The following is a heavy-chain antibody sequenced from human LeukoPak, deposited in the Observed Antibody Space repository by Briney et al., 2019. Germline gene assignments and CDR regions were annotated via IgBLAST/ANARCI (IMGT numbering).Heavy chain of an antibody. CDR1: GGSFSAYY. Sequence: SETLSLTCAVSGGSFSAYYWTWIRQPPGKGLEWIGEINHSGSANYNPSLKSRVTISLDTSKNQFSLKLSSVTAADTAVYYCARGQGTVTTHWGQGTLVTVSS. J-gene: IGHJ4*02. V-gene: IGHV4-34*01. CDR3: ARGQGTVTTH. D-gene: IGHD4-17*01. CDR2: INHSGSA.